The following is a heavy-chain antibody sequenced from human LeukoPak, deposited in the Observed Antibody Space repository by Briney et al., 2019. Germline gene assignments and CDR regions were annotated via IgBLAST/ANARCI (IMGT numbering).Heavy chain of an antibody. CDR1: GFTFSSYS. J-gene: IGHJ3*02. D-gene: IGHD4-17*01. CDR3: ARGSRVTTRLDAFDI. CDR2: ISSSSSYI. Sequence: GGSLRLSCAASGFTFSSYSMNWVRQAPGKGLEWVSSISSSSSYIYYADSVKGRFTISRDNSKNTLYLQMNSLRAEDTAVYYCARGSRVTTRLDAFDIWGQGTMVIVSS. V-gene: IGHV3-21*04.